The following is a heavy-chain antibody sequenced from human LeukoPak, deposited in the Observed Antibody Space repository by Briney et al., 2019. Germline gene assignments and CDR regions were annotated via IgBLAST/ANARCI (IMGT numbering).Heavy chain of an antibody. CDR1: GFPFDDSA. Sequence: PGGSLRLSCAASGFPFDDSAMHWVRQAPGKGLEWVSCINWNSGNINYADSVRGRFTVSRDNAKNSLYLQMNSLRAEDTAVYYYARATLGYSSGWYDNWGQGTLVTVSS. CDR2: INWNSGNI. J-gene: IGHJ5*02. D-gene: IGHD6-19*01. V-gene: IGHV3-9*01. CDR3: ARATLGYSSGWYDN.